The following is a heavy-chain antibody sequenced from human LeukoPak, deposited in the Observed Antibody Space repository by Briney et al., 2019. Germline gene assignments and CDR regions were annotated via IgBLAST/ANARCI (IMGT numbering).Heavy chain of an antibody. V-gene: IGHV4-34*01. CDR3: ARRSAWYYYGSGSWFDP. J-gene: IGHJ5*02. Sequence: SETLSLTCAVYGGSFSGYYWSWIRQPPGKGLEWIREINHSGSTDYNPSLKSRVTISVDTSKNQFSLKLSSVTAADTAVYYCARRSAWYYYGSGSWFDPWGQGTLVTVSS. D-gene: IGHD3-10*01. CDR1: GGSFSGYY. CDR2: INHSGST.